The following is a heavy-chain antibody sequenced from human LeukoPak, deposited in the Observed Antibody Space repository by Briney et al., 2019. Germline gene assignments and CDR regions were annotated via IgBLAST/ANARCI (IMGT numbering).Heavy chain of an antibody. D-gene: IGHD3-9*01. Sequence: ASVKVSCKSSGYTFTNYGISWVRQAPGQGLEWMGWINAYNNNTNSAQKLQGRLTMTTDTSTTTAYMELRSLRSDDTAVYYCAREVRVLRFFDWLLNRDNYYYMDVWGKGTTVTISS. CDR3: AREVRVLRFFDWLLNRDNYYYMDV. CDR2: INAYNNNT. CDR1: GYTFTNYG. J-gene: IGHJ6*03. V-gene: IGHV1-18*01.